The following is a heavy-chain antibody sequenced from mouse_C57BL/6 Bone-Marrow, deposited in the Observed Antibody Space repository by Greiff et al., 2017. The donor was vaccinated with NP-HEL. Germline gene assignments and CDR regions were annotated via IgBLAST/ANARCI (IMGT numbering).Heavy chain of an antibody. CDR2: ISSGGSYT. J-gene: IGHJ3*01. CDR1: GFTFSSYG. V-gene: IGHV5-6*02. CDR3: ARQGGPWFAY. Sequence: EVKLVESGGDLVKPGGSLKLSCAASGFTFSSYGMSWVRQTPDKRLEWVATISSGGSYTYYPDSVKGPFTISRDNATNTLYLQMSSLKSEDTAMYYCARQGGPWFAYWGQGTLVTVSA.